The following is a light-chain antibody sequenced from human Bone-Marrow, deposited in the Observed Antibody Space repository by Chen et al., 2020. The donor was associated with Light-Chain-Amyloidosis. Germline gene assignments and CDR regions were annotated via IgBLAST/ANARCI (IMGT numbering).Light chain of an antibody. V-gene: IGLV3-25*03. CDR1: DLPTKY. J-gene: IGLJ2*01. Sequence: SDELTQPPSVSVPPGPTARITCSGDDLPTKYAYGYQQKPGHASVLMIHRDTERPSGISERFSGSSSGTTDTLTISGVQAEDEADYHCQSADSSGTYEVIFGGGTKLTVL. CDR2: RDT. CDR3: QSADSSGTYEVI.